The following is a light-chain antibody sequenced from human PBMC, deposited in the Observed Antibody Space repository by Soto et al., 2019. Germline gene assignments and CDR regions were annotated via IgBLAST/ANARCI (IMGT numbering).Light chain of an antibody. V-gene: IGKV3D-15*01. J-gene: IGKJ4*01. CDR3: QQYSVWPLT. CDR2: GAS. CDR1: QSVSNN. Sequence: EIVLTQSPATLSVSPGERAALSCRASQSVSNNLAWYQQKPSQPPRLLIFGASTRATGIPARFSGSGSEAEFALTISTLQSEDFAVYYCQQYSVWPLTFGGGTKVEIK.